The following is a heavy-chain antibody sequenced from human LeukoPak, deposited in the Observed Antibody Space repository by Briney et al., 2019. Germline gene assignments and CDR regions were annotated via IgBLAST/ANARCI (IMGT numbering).Heavy chain of an antibody. CDR3: ALPTYYYDSSGYPRYYFDY. Sequence: SETLSFTCAVYGGSFSGYYWSWIRQPPGKGLEWIGEINHSGSTNYNPSLKSRVTISVDTSKNQFSLKLSSVTAADTAVYYCALPTYYYDSSGYPRYYFDYWGQGTLVTVSS. CDR2: INHSGST. CDR1: GGSFSGYY. V-gene: IGHV4-34*01. D-gene: IGHD3-22*01. J-gene: IGHJ4*02.